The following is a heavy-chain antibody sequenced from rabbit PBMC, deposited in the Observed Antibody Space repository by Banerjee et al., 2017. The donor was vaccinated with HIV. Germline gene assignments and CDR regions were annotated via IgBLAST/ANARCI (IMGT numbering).Heavy chain of an antibody. CDR2: IYAGSSGST. CDR3: ARSAGSYYWTYFKL. Sequence: QSLEESGGDLVKPGASLTLTCTASGFDLSSYYYICWVRQAPGKGLEWIACIYAGSSGSTYYASWAKGRFTISKTSSTTVTLQMTSLTAADTATYFCARSAGSYYWTYFKLWGQGTLVTVS. V-gene: IGHV1S40*01. CDR1: GFDLSSYYY. D-gene: IGHD8-1*01. J-gene: IGHJ4*01.